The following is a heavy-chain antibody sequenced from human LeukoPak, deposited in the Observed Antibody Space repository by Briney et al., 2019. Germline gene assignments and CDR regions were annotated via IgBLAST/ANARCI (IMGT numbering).Heavy chain of an antibody. V-gene: IGHV4-34*01. Sequence: SETLSLTCAVYGGSFSGYYWSWIRQPPGKGLEWIGEINHSGSTNYNPSLKSRVTISVDTSKNQFSLKLSSVTAADTAVYYCARGRRITMIVVVIPRNYFDYWGQGTLVTVSS. CDR2: INHSGST. D-gene: IGHD3-22*01. CDR3: ARGRRITMIVVVIPRNYFDY. CDR1: GGSFSGYY. J-gene: IGHJ4*02.